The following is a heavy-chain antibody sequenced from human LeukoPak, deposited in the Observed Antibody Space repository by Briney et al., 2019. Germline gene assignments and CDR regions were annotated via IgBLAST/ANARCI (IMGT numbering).Heavy chain of an antibody. Sequence: SSVKVSCKASGGTFSSYAISWVRQAPGQGLEWMGRIIPIFGTANYAQKFQGRVTITTDESTSTAYMDLSSLRSEDTAVYYCARDIQDPRDYYDSSGYTLDYWGQGTLVTVSS. CDR1: GGTFSSYA. D-gene: IGHD3-22*01. CDR2: IIPIFGTA. V-gene: IGHV1-69*05. J-gene: IGHJ4*02. CDR3: ARDIQDPRDYYDSSGYTLDY.